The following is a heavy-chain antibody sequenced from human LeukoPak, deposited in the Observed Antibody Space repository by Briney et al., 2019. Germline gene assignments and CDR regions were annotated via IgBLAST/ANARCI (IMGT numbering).Heavy chain of an antibody. V-gene: IGHV4-34*01. Sequence: PSETLSLTCAPYVGSSSGYYWSCIRQPPGKGLERIGEINHSGNTNYTTPPKRRATISVDTSKNQFSLKLCSVTAADTAVYYCARGHLGYCSSTSCYGYYFDYWGQGTLVTVSS. CDR2: INHSGNT. D-gene: IGHD2-2*01. J-gene: IGHJ4*02. CDR1: VGSSSGYY. CDR3: ARGHLGYCSSTSCYGYYFDY.